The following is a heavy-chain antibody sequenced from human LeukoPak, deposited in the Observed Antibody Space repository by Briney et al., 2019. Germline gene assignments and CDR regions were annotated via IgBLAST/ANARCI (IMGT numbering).Heavy chain of an antibody. Sequence: GRSLRLSCAASGFTFDDYAMHWVRHAPGKGLEWVSGISWNSGSIGYADSVKGRFTISRDNAKNSLYLQMNSLRAEDMALYYCAKGRGVAVAGTFDYWGQGTLVTVSS. CDR3: AKGRGVAVAGTFDY. J-gene: IGHJ4*02. CDR2: ISWNSGSI. CDR1: GFTFDDYA. V-gene: IGHV3-9*03. D-gene: IGHD6-19*01.